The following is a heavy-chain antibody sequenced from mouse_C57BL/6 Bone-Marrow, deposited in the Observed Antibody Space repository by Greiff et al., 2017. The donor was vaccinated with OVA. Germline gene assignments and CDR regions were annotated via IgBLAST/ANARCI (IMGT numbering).Heavy chain of an antibody. CDR3: TRLLGAMDY. D-gene: IGHD2-1*01. J-gene: IGHJ4*01. Sequence: EVQLVESGAGLVKPGGSVKLSCAASGFTFTGYAMSWVRQTPEKRLEWVAYISSGGDYNYYSDTLKGRFTIARDKARNTLYLQMSSLKSEDTAMYYCTRLLGAMDYWGRGTAVTVSS. CDR1: GFTFTGYA. CDR2: ISSGGDYN. V-gene: IGHV5-9-1*02.